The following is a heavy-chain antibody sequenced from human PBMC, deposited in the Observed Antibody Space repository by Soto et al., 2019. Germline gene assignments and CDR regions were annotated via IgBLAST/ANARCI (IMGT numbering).Heavy chain of an antibody. Sequence: GGSLRLSCAASGFTFDDYTMHWVRQAPGKGLEWVSLISWDGGSTYYADSVKGRFTISRDNSKNSLYLQMTSLRTEDTALYYCAKDHTAGRYYYDSSGYYSDYGMDVWGQGTTVTVSS. D-gene: IGHD3-22*01. V-gene: IGHV3-43*01. J-gene: IGHJ6*02. CDR3: AKDHTAGRYYYDSSGYYSDYGMDV. CDR2: ISWDGGST. CDR1: GFTFDDYT.